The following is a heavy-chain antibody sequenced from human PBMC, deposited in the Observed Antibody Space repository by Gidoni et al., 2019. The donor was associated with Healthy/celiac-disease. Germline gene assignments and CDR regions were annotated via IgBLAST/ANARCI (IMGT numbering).Heavy chain of an antibody. CDR3: ARGFSGYDWDNYYYYDYMDV. Sequence: QMQLVQSGAEVKKPGASVTVSCKDSGYTFPSYDINWVRQATGQGLEWMGWMNPNSGNTGYAQKFQGRVTMTRNTSISTAYMELSSLRSEDTAVYYCARGFSGYDWDNYYYYDYMDVWGKGTTVTVSS. CDR2: MNPNSGNT. V-gene: IGHV1-8*01. D-gene: IGHD5-12*01. J-gene: IGHJ6*03. CDR1: GYTFPSYD.